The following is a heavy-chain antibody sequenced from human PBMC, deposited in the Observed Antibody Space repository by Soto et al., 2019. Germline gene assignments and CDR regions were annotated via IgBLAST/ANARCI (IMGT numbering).Heavy chain of an antibody. Sequence: ASVKVSCKASGGTFSSYAISWVRQAPGQGLEWMGGIIPIFGTANYAQKFQGRVTITADESTSTAYMELSSLRSEDTAVYYCARGQVTTNYYYGMDVWGQGTTVTVSS. CDR2: IIPIFGTA. V-gene: IGHV1-69*13. D-gene: IGHD4-4*01. J-gene: IGHJ6*02. CDR3: ARGQVTTNYYYGMDV. CDR1: GGTFSSYA.